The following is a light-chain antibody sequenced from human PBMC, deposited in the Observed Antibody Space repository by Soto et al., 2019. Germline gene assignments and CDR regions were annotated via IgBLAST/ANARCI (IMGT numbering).Light chain of an antibody. J-gene: IGLJ2*01. CDR2: SNY. V-gene: IGLV1-44*01. Sequence: SVLSQPRAASGTPGQRVTISWSGSNAKIGSNPVHWYQQFPGTAPKVLIYSNYQRPSGVPDRFSGSKSGTSASLAISGLQSEDEADYYCAAWDDRLSDLLFGGGPKLTVL. CDR1: NAKIGSNP. CDR3: AAWDDRLSDLL.